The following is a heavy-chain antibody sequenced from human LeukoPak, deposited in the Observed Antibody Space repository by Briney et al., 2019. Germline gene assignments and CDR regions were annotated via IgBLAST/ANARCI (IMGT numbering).Heavy chain of an antibody. D-gene: IGHD5-12*01. CDR2: IYPGDSDT. Sequence: GASLKISCKGSGYSFTSYWIGWVRQMPGKGLEWMGIIYPGDSDTRYSPSFQGQVTISADKSISTAYLQWSSLRASDTAMYYCARHHSGYDSEGPCYDYWGQGTLVTVSS. J-gene: IGHJ4*02. CDR1: GYSFTSYW. CDR3: ARHHSGYDSEGPCYDY. V-gene: IGHV5-51*01.